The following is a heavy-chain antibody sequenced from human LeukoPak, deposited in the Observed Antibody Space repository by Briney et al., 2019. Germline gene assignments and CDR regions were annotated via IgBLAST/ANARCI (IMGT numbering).Heavy chain of an antibody. CDR2: ISWNSGSI. J-gene: IGHJ1*01. D-gene: IGHD6-13*01. CDR3: AKVGGIAAAGTVAYFQH. CDR1: GFTFDDYA. Sequence: PGRSLRLSCAASGFTFDDYAMHWARQAPGKGLEWVSGISWNSGSIGYADSVKGRFTISRDNAKNSLYLQMNSLRAEDTALYYCAKVGGIAAAGTVAYFQHWGQGTLVTVSS. V-gene: IGHV3-9*01.